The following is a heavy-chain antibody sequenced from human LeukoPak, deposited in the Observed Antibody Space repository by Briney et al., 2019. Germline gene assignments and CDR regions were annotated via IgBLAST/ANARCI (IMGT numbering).Heavy chain of an antibody. D-gene: IGHD3-22*01. Sequence: SETLSLTCTVSGGSISSYYWSWIRQPPGKGLEWIGYIYYSGSTNYNPSLKSRVTISVDTSKNQFSLKLSSVTAADTAVYYCARLGHYYDSSGYYYVGAFDIWGQGTTVTVSS. CDR1: GGSISSYY. CDR2: IYYSGST. CDR3: ARLGHYYDSSGYYYVGAFDI. V-gene: IGHV4-59*01. J-gene: IGHJ3*02.